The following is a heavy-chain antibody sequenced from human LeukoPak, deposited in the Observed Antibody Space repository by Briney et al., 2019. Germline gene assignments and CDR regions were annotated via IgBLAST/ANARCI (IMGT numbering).Heavy chain of an antibody. V-gene: IGHV1-69*04. D-gene: IGHD3-10*01. CDR1: GGTFSSYA. CDR2: IIPIFGIA. Sequence: GASVKVSCKASGGTFSSYAISWVRQVPGQGLEWMGRIIPIFGIANYAQKFQGRVTITADKSTSTAYMELSSLRSEDTAVYYCARDVLPRGFDPWGQGTLVTVSS. CDR3: ARDVLPRGFDP. J-gene: IGHJ5*02.